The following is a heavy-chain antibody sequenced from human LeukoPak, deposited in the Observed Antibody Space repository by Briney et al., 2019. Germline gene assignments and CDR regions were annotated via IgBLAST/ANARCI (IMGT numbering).Heavy chain of an antibody. Sequence: SETLSLTSTVSGGSIYSYYWTWIRQPPGKRLEWIGNIYHSGSPNYNPSLKSRVTISIDTSRNQFSLELTSVTAADTAVYYCARRGYSGYDFSGLDVWGQGTTVTVSS. CDR2: IYHSGSP. J-gene: IGHJ6*02. D-gene: IGHD1-26*01. CDR3: ARRGYSGYDFSGLDV. CDR1: GGSIYSYY. V-gene: IGHV4-59*08.